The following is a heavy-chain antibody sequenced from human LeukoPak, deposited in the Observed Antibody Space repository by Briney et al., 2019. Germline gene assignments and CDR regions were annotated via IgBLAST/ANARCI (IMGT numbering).Heavy chain of an antibody. CDR3: ARGSSGYYYVPDY. CDR1: GYTFTSYA. Sequence: ASVKVSCKASGYTFTSYAMHWVRQAPGQRLEWMGWIIAGNGNTKYSQKFQGRVTMTRDTSTSTAYMELGSLTSDDTAVYYCARGSSGYYYVPDYWGQGTLVTVSS. D-gene: IGHD3-22*01. J-gene: IGHJ4*02. CDR2: IIAGNGNT. V-gene: IGHV1-3*01.